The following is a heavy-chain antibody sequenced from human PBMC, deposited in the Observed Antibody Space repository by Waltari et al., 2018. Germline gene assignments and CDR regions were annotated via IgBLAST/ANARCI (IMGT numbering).Heavy chain of an antibody. CDR1: GDTFTDNY. CDR3: AAALGGGISASRPFHF. V-gene: IGHV1-69-2*01. J-gene: IGHJ3*01. Sequence: EVQLLQSGAEVKKPGTPVKISCKVSGDTFTDNYIHWIQQAPGKGLHWMGLLDPEDGQAVYEEQFQGRVTMTADTSIHTAYMELTSLTSEDTAFYYCAAALGGGISASRPFHFWGQGTMITVSS. D-gene: IGHD3-10*01. CDR2: LDPEDGQA.